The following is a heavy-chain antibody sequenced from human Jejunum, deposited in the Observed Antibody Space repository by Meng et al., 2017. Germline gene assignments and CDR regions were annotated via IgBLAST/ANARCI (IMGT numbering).Heavy chain of an antibody. J-gene: IGHJ4*02. Sequence: GESLKISCAASGITVISNFMSWVRQAPGKGLEWVSVINGVGSTYYADSVQGRFTISRDRSKNTLYLQMNSLRAEDTGVYYCARSREASREAQCSGGSCYTGDSWGQGTLVTVSS. CDR3: ARSREASREAQCSGGSCYTGDS. CDR1: GITVISNF. CDR2: INGVGST. V-gene: IGHV3-53*01. D-gene: IGHD2-15*01.